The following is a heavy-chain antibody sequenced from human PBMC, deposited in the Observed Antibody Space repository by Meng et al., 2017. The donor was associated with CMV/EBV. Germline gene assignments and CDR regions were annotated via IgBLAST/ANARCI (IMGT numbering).Heavy chain of an antibody. CDR1: GGSVTTNNYY. D-gene: IGHD6-13*01. J-gene: IGHJ6*02. CDR3: ARGRVSSWYGTSYYYYGMDV. Sequence: SETLSLTCSVYGGSVTTNNYYWSWIRQSPGKGLEWIGYIYYIATTNYNPSLKSRVTISVDTSKNQFSLKLSSVTAADTAVYYCARGRVSSWYGTSYYYYGMDVWGQGTTVTVSS. CDR2: IYYIATT. V-gene: IGHV4-61*01.